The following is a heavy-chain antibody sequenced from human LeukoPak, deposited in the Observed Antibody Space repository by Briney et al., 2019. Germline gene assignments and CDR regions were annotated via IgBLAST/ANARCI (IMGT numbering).Heavy chain of an antibody. Sequence: SETLSLTCTVSGGSISSGTYYWSWIRQPAGKELEWIGRIYPSGSTNYNPSLKSRVTISVDTSKNQFSRKLSSVTAADTGVYYCARDRASNYVDPWGQGTLVTVSS. CDR1: GGSISSGTYY. CDR3: ARDRASNYVDP. J-gene: IGHJ5*02. D-gene: IGHD3-10*02. CDR2: IYPSGST. V-gene: IGHV4-61*02.